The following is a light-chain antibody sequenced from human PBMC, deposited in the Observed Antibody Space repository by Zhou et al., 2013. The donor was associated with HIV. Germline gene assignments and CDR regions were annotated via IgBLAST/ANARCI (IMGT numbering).Light chain of an antibody. CDR1: QSVSSTY. CDR2: GAS. Sequence: EIVLTQSPGTLSLSPGERATLSCRASQSVSSTYLAWYQKKSGQPPRLLIYGASSRATGIPDRFSGSGSGTDFTLTINRLEPEDFAVYYCQQYGASPRTFGQGTKVEV. V-gene: IGKV3-20*01. CDR3: QQYGASPRT. J-gene: IGKJ1*01.